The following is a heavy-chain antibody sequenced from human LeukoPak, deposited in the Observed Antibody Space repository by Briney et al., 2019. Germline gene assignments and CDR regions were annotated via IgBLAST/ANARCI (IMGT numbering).Heavy chain of an antibody. CDR3: ARYRSSPTRAFDI. CDR2: ISDTGSTI. J-gene: IGHJ3*02. Sequence: GGSLRLSCAASGFIFSDYYMSWIRRAPGKGLEWVSYISDTGSTIYYADSVKGRFTISRDNAMNSLYLQMNSLRAEDTAVYYCARYRSSPTRAFDIWGQGTMVTVFS. D-gene: IGHD6-6*01. V-gene: IGHV3-11*04. CDR1: GFIFSDYY.